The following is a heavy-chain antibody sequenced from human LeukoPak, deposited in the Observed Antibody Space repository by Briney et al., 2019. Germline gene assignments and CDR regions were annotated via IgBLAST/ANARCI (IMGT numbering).Heavy chain of an antibody. J-gene: IGHJ3*02. CDR2: ISGSGGST. V-gene: IGHV3-23*01. CDR1: GFTFSSYA. CDR3: AKSGTYDYGDYDVNDAFDT. Sequence: PGGSLRLSCAASGFTFSSYAMSWVRQAPGKGLEWVSAISGSGGSTYYADSVKGRFTISRDNSKNTLYLQMNSLRAEDTAVYYCAKSGTYDYGDYDVNDAFDTWGQGTMVTVSS. D-gene: IGHD4-17*01.